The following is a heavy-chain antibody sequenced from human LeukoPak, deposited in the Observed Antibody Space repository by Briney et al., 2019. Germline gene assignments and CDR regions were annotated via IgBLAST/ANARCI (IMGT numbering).Heavy chain of an antibody. CDR3: ARRSRYRSGGSCYSY. CDR1: GFTFSSYA. V-gene: IGHV3-30*04. J-gene: IGHJ4*02. CDR2: ISYDGSNK. D-gene: IGHD2-15*01. Sequence: GGSLRLSCAASGFTFSSYAMHWVRQAPGKGLEWVAVISYDGSNKYYADSVKGRFTISRDNSKNSLYLQMNSLRAEDTAVYYCARRSRYRSGGSCYSYWGQGTLVTVSS.